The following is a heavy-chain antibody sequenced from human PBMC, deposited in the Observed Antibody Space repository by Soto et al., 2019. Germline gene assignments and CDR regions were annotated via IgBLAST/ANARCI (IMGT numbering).Heavy chain of an antibody. D-gene: IGHD1-1*01. V-gene: IGHV3-30-3*01. Sequence: GGSLRLSCAASGFTFSSYAMHWVRQAPGKGLEWVAVISYDGSNKYYADSVKGRFTISRDNSKNTLYLQMNSLRAEDTAVYYCARDSRHQLRYYYYGMDVWGLGTTVTVSS. CDR3: ARDSRHQLRYYYYGMDV. CDR2: ISYDGSNK. J-gene: IGHJ6*02. CDR1: GFTFSSYA.